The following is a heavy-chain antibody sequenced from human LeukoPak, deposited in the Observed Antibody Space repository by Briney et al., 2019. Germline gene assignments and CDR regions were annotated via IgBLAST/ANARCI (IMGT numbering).Heavy chain of an antibody. CDR3: ARVNDYVWGSYRPMYYYFDY. Sequence: SETLSLTCTVSGGSISSYYWGWIRQPPGKGLEWIGYIYYSGSTNYNPSLKSRVTISVDTSKNQFSLKLSSVTAADTAVYYCARVNDYVWGSYRPMYYYFDYWGQGTLVTVSS. D-gene: IGHD3-16*02. V-gene: IGHV4-59*01. CDR1: GGSISSYY. J-gene: IGHJ4*02. CDR2: IYYSGST.